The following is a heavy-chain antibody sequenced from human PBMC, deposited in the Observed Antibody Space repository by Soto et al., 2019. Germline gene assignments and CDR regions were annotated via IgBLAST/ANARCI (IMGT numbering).Heavy chain of an antibody. CDR3: ARDLDGLYDDTSGTFPRPG. CDR1: GGSISSDDYY. D-gene: IGHD3-22*01. CDR2: IHSSGSI. V-gene: IGHV4-30-4*01. J-gene: IGHJ1*01. Sequence: SETLSLTCTVSGGSISSDDYYWSWIRQAPGRGLEWIGYIHSSGSIYYNPSLKSRATMSIDTAGNQFSLKVRSVTVADTAVYYCARDLDGLYDDTSGTFPRPGWGQGTLVTVSS.